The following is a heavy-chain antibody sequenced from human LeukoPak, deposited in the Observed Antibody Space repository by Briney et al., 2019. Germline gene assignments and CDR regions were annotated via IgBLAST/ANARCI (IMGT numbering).Heavy chain of an antibody. D-gene: IGHD4-17*01. V-gene: IGHV3-7*01. CDR3: ARGRYGDYGDY. CDR1: GFTFSGFS. J-gene: IGHJ4*02. Sequence: GGSLRLSCAASGFTFSGFSMSWVRQSPTKGLEWVANIKQDGSERYYVDSVKGRFTISRDNAKNSLYLQMNSLRAEDTAVYYCARGRYGDYGDYWGQGTLVTVSS. CDR2: IKQDGSER.